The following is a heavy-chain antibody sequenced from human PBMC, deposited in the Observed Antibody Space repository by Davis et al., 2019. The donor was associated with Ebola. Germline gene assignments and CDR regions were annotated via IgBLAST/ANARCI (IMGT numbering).Heavy chain of an antibody. V-gene: IGHV4-59*12. CDR1: GGSISSYY. D-gene: IGHD2-8*02. J-gene: IGHJ5*02. CDR2: IYYSGST. CDR3: ARGLYWRINWFDP. Sequence: MPSETLSLTCTVSGGSISSYYWSWIRQPPGKGLEWIGYIYYSGSTNYNPSLKSRVTISVDTSKNQFSLKLSSVTAADTAVYYCARGLYWRINWFDPGGQGTLVTVSS.